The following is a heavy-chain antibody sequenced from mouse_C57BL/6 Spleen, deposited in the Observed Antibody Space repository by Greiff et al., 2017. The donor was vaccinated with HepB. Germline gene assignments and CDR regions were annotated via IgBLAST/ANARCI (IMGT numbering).Heavy chain of an antibody. J-gene: IGHJ2*01. CDR1: GYTFTSYW. V-gene: IGHV1-72*01. CDR3: ARSGTNYYGNYFDY. D-gene: IGHD1-1*01. CDR2: IDPNSGGT. Sequence: QVQLKQPGAELVKPGASVKLSCKASGYTFTSYWMHWVKQRPGRGLEGIGRIDPNSGGTKYNEKFKSKATLTVDKPSSTAYMQLSSLTSEDSAVYYCARSGTNYYGNYFDYWGQGTTLTVSS.